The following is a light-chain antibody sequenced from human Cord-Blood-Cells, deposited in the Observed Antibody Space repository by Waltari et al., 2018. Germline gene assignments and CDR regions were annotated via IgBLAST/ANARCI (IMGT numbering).Light chain of an antibody. CDR1: SSDVGSYNL. CDR3: CSYAGSSTVV. CDR2: EGS. J-gene: IGLJ2*01. Sequence: QSALTQPASVSGSPGQSITISCTGTSSDVGSYNLLSWYQQHPGKAPKPLIYEGSKRPSGVSNRFSGSKSGNTASLTISGLQAEDEADYYCCSYAGSSTVVFGGGTKLTVL. V-gene: IGLV2-23*01.